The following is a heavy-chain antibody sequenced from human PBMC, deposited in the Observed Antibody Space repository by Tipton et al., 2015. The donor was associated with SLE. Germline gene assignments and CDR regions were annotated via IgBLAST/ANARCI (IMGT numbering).Heavy chain of an antibody. V-gene: IGHV4-59*01. CDR3: ARGISYCNTTSCYNYMDV. CDR2: IYYSGST. Sequence: TLSLTCTVSGDSISNYYWSWIRQPPGKGLEWIGYIYYSGSTNYNPSLKSRVTISVDTSKNQFSLKLSSVTAADTAVYYCARGISYCNTTSCYNYMDVWGKGTTVTVSS. J-gene: IGHJ6*03. D-gene: IGHD2-2*02. CDR1: GDSISNYY.